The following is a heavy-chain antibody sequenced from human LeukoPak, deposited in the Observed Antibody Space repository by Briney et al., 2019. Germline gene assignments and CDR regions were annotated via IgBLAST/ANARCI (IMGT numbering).Heavy chain of an antibody. J-gene: IGHJ3*02. V-gene: IGHV4-39*07. Sequence: SETLSLTCTVSGGSISSSSYYWGWIRQPPGKGLEWIGSIYYSGSTYYNPSLKSRVTISVDSSKNQFSLKLSSVTAADTAVYFCARGPYSYDSSGAFDIWGQGTMVTVSS. CDR1: GGSISSSSYY. D-gene: IGHD3-22*01. CDR3: ARGPYSYDSSGAFDI. CDR2: IYYSGST.